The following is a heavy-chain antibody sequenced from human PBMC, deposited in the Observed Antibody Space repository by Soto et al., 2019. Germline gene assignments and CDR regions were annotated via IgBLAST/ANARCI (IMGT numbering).Heavy chain of an antibody. CDR2: INHSGST. J-gene: IGHJ5*02. V-gene: IGHV4-34*01. Sequence: SETLSLTCAVYGGSFSGYYWSWIRQPPGKGLEWIGEINHSGSTNYNPSLKSRVTISVDTSKNQFSLKLSSVTAADTAVYYCARVGNWNDESAWFDPWGQGTLVTVSS. CDR1: GGSFSGYY. CDR3: ARVGNWNDESAWFDP. D-gene: IGHD1-20*01.